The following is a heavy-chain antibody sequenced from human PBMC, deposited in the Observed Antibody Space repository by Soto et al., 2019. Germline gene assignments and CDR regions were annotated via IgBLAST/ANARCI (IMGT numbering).Heavy chain of an antibody. CDR3: ATAGAVGPLGWLLLGNWFDP. V-gene: IGHV1-24*01. CDR2: FDPEDGEA. CDR1: GYTLTELS. Sequence: ASVKVSCKVSGYTLTELSMHWVRQAPGKGLEWMGGFDPEDGEAIYAQKFQGRVTMTEDTSTDTAYMELSSLRSEDTAVYYCATAGAVGPLGWLLLGNWFDPWGQGTLVTVSS. D-gene: IGHD3-9*01. J-gene: IGHJ5*02.